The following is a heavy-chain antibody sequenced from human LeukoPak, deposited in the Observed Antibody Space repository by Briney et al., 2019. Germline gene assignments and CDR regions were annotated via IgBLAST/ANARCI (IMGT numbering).Heavy chain of an antibody. Sequence: GGSLRLSCAASGFTFTTNWMTWVRQAPGKGLEWVATINQDGSEKYYVDSVKGRFTISRDNAKNSLFLQMNSLRAEDTAVYYCARDRITDFWSGYYTNYFDYWGQGTLVTVSS. D-gene: IGHD3-3*01. CDR3: ARDRITDFWSGYYTNYFDY. J-gene: IGHJ4*02. CDR2: INQDGSEK. CDR1: GFTFTTNW. V-gene: IGHV3-7*01.